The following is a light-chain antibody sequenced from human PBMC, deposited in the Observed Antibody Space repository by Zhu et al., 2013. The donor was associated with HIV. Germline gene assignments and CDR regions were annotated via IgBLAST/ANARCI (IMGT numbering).Light chain of an antibody. CDR3: QQYDTDST. CDR2: AAS. CDR1: HDIGRY. Sequence: DIQLTQSPSFLSASVGDRVTITCRASHDIGRYLAWYQQKPGKAPSLFIYAASTLETGVPSRFSGSGSGTEFTLTITSLQPEDFATYYCQQYDTDSTFGQGTKVEIK. V-gene: IGKV1-9*01. J-gene: IGKJ1*01.